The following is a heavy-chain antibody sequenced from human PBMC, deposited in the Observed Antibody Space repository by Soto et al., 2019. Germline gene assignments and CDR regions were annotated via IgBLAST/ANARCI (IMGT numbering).Heavy chain of an antibody. CDR3: ASKILGSNPFDS. Sequence: EMQLLESGGDLVQPGGSLRLSCVASGFTFSSYAMAWVRQAPGKGLEWVSSIAGSGGSISYADSVKGRFTISRDNSKNTLYLQKNSLRAEDTAIYFCASKILGSNPFDSWGQGTLVTVSS. D-gene: IGHD1-26*01. J-gene: IGHJ4*02. CDR1: GFTFSSYA. CDR2: IAGSGGSI. V-gene: IGHV3-23*01.